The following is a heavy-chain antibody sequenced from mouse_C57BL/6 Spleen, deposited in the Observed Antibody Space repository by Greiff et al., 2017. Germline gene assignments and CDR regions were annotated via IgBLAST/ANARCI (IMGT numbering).Heavy chain of an antibody. V-gene: IGHV3-6*01. CDR1: GYSITSGYY. Sequence: VQLQQSGPGLVKPSQSLSLTCSVTGYSITSGYYWNWIRQFPGNKLEWMGYISYDGSNNYNPSLKNRISITRDTSKNQFFLKLNSVSTEDTATYYCARVDDGYYVPDYWGQGTTRTVSS. CDR2: ISYDGSN. D-gene: IGHD2-3*01. CDR3: ARVDDGYYVPDY. J-gene: IGHJ2*01.